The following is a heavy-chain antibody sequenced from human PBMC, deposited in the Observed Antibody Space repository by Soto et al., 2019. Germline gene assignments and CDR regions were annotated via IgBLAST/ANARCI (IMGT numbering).Heavy chain of an antibody. CDR2: VSVPSGDT. D-gene: IGHD2-15*01. CDR3: ARSWSSGGSCYLPY. J-gene: IGHJ4*02. Sequence: ASVKVSCKAPGYSFSYFGISWVRQAPGQGLEWVGWVSVPSGDTGSAQSFQGRVTVTTGTSTNTAYLEVRSLRSDDTAVYYCARSWSSGGSCYLPYWGEGTLATVSS. V-gene: IGHV1-18*01. CDR1: GYSFSYFG.